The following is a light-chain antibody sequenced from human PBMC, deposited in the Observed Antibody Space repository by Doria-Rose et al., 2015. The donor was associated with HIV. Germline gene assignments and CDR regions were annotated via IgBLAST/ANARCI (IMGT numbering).Light chain of an antibody. Sequence: EIVLTQSPGTLSLSPGERATLSCRASQSFSSTYLAWYQQKPGQAPSLLIYDGSTRATGIPDRFSAGGSGTDFTLPINRLEPEDFALYYCHQYGTSWTFGQGTKVE. CDR2: DGS. V-gene: IGKV3-20*01. J-gene: IGKJ1*01. CDR1: QSFSSTY. CDR3: HQYGTSWT.